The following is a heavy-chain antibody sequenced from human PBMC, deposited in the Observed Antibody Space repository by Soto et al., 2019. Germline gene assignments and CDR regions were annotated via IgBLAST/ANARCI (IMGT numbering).Heavy chain of an antibody. D-gene: IGHD5-12*01. CDR1: GFTFSSYA. CDR2: ISGSGGST. CDR3: AKVRRRVSATAKDAFDI. Sequence: GGSLRLSCAASGFTFSSYAMSWVRQAPGKGLEWVSAISGSGGSTYYADSVKGRFTISRDNSKNTLYLQMNSLRAEDTAVYYCAKVRRRVSATAKDAFDIWGQGTMVTVSS. J-gene: IGHJ3*02. V-gene: IGHV3-23*01.